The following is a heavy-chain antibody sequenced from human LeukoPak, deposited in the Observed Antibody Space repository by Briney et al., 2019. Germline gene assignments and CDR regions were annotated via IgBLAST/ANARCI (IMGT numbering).Heavy chain of an antibody. CDR3: ARASGSGFDS. V-gene: IGHV5-51*01. Sequence: GESLKISCQGFGYSFTNYWIAWVRQMPGEGLEWMGIIYPDDSDTTYSPSFEGQVTISVDKSSTTAFLQWSSLKASDTAMYYCARASGSGFDSWGQGTLVTVSS. J-gene: IGHJ5*01. CDR1: GYSFTNYW. D-gene: IGHD2-15*01. CDR2: IYPDDSDT.